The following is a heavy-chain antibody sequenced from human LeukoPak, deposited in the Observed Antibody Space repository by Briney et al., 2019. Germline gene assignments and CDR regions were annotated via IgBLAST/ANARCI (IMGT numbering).Heavy chain of an antibody. CDR1: GYSISSGYY. J-gene: IGHJ5*02. D-gene: IGHD3-10*01. Sequence: SETLSLTCTVSGYSISSGYYWGWIRQPPGKGLEWIGSIYHSGRTSYNPSLKSRVTISVDTSENQFSLKLSSVTAADTAVFYCAREAGDDWFDPWGQGILVTVSS. CDR3: AREAGDDWFDP. CDR2: IYHSGRT. V-gene: IGHV4-38-2*02.